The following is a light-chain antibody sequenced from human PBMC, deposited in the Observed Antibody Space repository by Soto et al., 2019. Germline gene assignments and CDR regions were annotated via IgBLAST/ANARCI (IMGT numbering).Light chain of an antibody. J-gene: IGKJ4*01. CDR3: LQEYNYPLT. CDR2: TAS. V-gene: IGKV1-6*01. CDR1: QGIRVD. Sequence: AIQMTQSPSSLSASVGDRVTITCRASQGIRVDLGWYQVKPGKAPKLLIYTASNLQSGVPSRFSGSGSGTDFNITINSLQPEDFATYYCLQEYNYPLTFGGGTRVEIK.